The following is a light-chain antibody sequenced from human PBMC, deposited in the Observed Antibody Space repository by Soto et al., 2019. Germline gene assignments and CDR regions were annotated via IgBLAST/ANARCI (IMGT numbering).Light chain of an antibody. V-gene: IGLV2-11*01. Sequence: QPVLTQPRSVSGSPGQSVTISCTGTSSDVGGYNYVPWYQQHPGKAPKLMIYDVSKRPSGVPDRFSGSKSGNTASLTISGLQAEDEADYYCCSYAGSYTWVFGGGTKLTVL. J-gene: IGLJ3*02. CDR2: DVS. CDR1: SSDVGGYNY. CDR3: CSYAGSYTWV.